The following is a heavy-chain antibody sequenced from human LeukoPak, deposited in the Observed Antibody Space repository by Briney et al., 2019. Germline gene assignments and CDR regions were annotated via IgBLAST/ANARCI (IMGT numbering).Heavy chain of an antibody. CDR2: IGTYHGNT. Sequence: ASVKVSCKASGYXFTNYGISWVRQAPGQGLEWMGWIGTYHGNTNFAQKLQGRVTLTTDTSTSTAYMELRSLRSDDTAVYYCARVYDSTTHSRQIDYWGQGTLVTVSS. J-gene: IGHJ4*02. V-gene: IGHV1-18*01. CDR1: GYXFTNYG. D-gene: IGHD2/OR15-2a*01. CDR3: ARVYDSTTHSRQIDY.